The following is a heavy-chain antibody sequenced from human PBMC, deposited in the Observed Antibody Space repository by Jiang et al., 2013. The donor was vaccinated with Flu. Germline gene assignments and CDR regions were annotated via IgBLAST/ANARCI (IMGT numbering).Heavy chain of an antibody. CDR1: GGSISSINTT. V-gene: IGHV4-39*01. CDR3: SRHAVQMSPMPRAFDI. Sequence: TLSLTCSVSGGSISSINTTGPGSASPHGEGTCSGLRVCLILGTVTTTRPSKLRVTISVDTSKNQFSLRLSSVTAADTAVYYCSRHAVQMSPMPRAFDIWGQGTLITLSS. J-gene: IGHJ3*02. D-gene: IGHD2-2*01. CDR2: CLILGTV.